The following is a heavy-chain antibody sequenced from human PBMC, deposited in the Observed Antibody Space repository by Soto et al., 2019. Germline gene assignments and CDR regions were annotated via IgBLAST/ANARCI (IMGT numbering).Heavy chain of an antibody. CDR3: ARAPPGPSPRWDV. V-gene: IGHV4-30-2*06. Sequence: QVQLQESGSGLVKPSQTLSVTCGVSGASMSSGGHSWSWIRQSPGEGLAWIGCIYATGKTYYNPSLKSRVTISVDTSKNQCSLNVTSVTAADTAVYYCARAPPGPSPRWDVWGQGTTVTVSS. J-gene: IGHJ6*02. CDR1: GASMSSGGHS. D-gene: IGHD3-10*01. CDR2: IYATGKT.